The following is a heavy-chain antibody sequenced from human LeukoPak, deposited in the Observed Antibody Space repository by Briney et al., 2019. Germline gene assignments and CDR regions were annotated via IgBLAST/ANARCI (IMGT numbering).Heavy chain of an antibody. CDR3: AREVKYYDSSGYPDY. CDR2: INLSGGST. J-gene: IGHJ4*02. V-gene: IGHV1-46*01. Sequence: GASVKVSCKASGYTFTSYYMHWVRQAPGQGLEWMGIINLSGGSTSYAQKFQGRVTMTRDTSTSTVYMELSSLRSEDTAVYYCAREVKYYDSSGYPDYWVQGTLVTVSS. CDR1: GYTFTSYY. D-gene: IGHD3-22*01.